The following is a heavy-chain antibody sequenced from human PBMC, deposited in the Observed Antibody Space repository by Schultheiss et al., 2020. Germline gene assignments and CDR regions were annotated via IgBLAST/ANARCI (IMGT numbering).Heavy chain of an antibody. D-gene: IGHD3-22*01. V-gene: IGHV1-2*06. CDR1: GYTFTGSY. Sequence: ASVKVSCKASGYTFTGSYMHWVRQAPGEGLEWMGRINPNTGDTKYAQKFQGRVNMTRDTSISTAYMELSRLRFDDTAVYYCARSAEYYDSVGYPNRWFDPWGQGTLVTVSS. CDR2: INPNTGDT. J-gene: IGHJ5*02. CDR3: ARSAEYYDSVGYPNRWFDP.